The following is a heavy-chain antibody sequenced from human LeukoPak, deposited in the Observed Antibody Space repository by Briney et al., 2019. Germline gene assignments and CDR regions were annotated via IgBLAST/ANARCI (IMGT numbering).Heavy chain of an antibody. CDR3: ARDNSGFDY. D-gene: IGHD3-22*01. J-gene: IGHJ4*02. Sequence: GGSLRLSCAASGFTFDDYGMSWVRQAPGKGLEWVSGINWSGGSTNYADSVKGRLTISRDNAKNSLYLQMKSLRAEDTALYYCARDNSGFDYWGQGTLVTVSS. CDR2: INWSGGST. CDR1: GFTFDDYG. V-gene: IGHV3-20*04.